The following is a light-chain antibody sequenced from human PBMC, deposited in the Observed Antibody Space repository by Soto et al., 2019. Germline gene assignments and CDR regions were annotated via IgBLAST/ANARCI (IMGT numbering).Light chain of an antibody. CDR1: QFIANY. V-gene: IGKV1-39*01. Sequence: DIRMTQSPSSLSASVGDGVTLTCRASQFIANYLNWYQQRPGKVPEVLIYGATTLQSGIPSRFAGSGYGPDFTLTIRNVQPEDSATYYCQHVYIFPHTFGQGTKLEV. J-gene: IGKJ2*01. CDR2: GAT. CDR3: QHVYIFPHT.